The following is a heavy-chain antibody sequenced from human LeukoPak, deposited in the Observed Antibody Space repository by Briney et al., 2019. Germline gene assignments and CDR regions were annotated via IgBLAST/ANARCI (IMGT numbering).Heavy chain of an antibody. CDR3: ARDDIAVAGIDY. Sequence: ASVKVSCKASGYTFTSYYMHWVRQAPGQGLEWMGIINPSGGSTSYAQKFQGRVTTTRDTSTSTVYMELSSLRSEDTAVYYCARDDIAVAGIDYWGQGTLVTVSS. D-gene: IGHD6-19*01. CDR1: GYTFTSYY. CDR2: INPSGGST. J-gene: IGHJ4*02. V-gene: IGHV1-46*01.